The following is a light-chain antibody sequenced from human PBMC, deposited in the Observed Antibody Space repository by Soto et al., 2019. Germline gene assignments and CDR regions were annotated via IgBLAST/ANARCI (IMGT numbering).Light chain of an antibody. Sequence: AIQLTQSPSSLSASVGDTVTITCRASQGISNALAWYQQIPGKPPKLLIYDASTLESGVPSRFSGSGSGTDFTLTISSLQPGDFATYYCQQFIGFPTFGHGTRLEIQ. CDR1: QGISNA. V-gene: IGKV1-13*02. CDR2: DAS. CDR3: QQFIGFPT. J-gene: IGKJ5*01.